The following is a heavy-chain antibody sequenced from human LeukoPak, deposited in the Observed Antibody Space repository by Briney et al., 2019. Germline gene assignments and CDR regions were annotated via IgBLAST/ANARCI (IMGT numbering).Heavy chain of an antibody. CDR3: ARGRMELSAFDI. D-gene: IGHD1-26*01. V-gene: IGHV1-18*01. J-gene: IGHJ3*02. Sequence: ASVKVSCKASGYTFSSYGISWVRQAPGQGLEWMGWISGYNGNTNYAQKLQGRVTMTTDTSTSTAYMELRSLRSDDTAVYYCARGRMELSAFDIWGQGTMVTVSP. CDR2: ISGYNGNT. CDR1: GYTFSSYG.